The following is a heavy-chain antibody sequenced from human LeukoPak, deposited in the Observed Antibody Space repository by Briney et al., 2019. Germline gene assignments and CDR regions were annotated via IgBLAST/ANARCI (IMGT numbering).Heavy chain of an antibody. V-gene: IGHV1-69*05. CDR2: IIPIFGTA. D-gene: IGHD2-2*01. CDR3: ARGGCSSTSCRQNWFDP. Sequence: ASVKVSCKASGGTFSSYAISWVRQAPGQGLEWMGGIIPIFGTANYAQKFQGRVTITTGESTSTAYMELSSLRSEDTAVYYCARGGCSSTSCRQNWFDPWGQGTLVTVSS. CDR1: GGTFSSYA. J-gene: IGHJ5*02.